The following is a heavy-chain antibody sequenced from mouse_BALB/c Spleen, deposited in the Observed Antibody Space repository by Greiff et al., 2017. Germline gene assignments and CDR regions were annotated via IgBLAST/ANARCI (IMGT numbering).Heavy chain of an antibody. V-gene: IGHV2-6-7*01. J-gene: IGHJ3*01. CDR3: ARDGYYGSSPWFAY. Sequence: VKLQESGPGLVAPSQSLSITCTVSGFSLTGYGVNWVRQPPGKGLEWLGMIWGDGSTDYNSALKSRLSISKDNSKSQVFLKMNSLQTDDTARYYCARDGYYGSSPWFAYWGQGTLVTVSA. CDR2: IWGDGST. D-gene: IGHD1-1*01. CDR1: GFSLTGYG.